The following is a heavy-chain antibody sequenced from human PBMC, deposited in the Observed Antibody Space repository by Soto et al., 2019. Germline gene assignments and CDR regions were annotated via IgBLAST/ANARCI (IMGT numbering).Heavy chain of an antibody. Sequence: QVQLHESGPGLVKPSQTLSLTCTVSGGSISSGGYYWSWIRQHPGMGLEWIGYIYYSGSTYYNPSLKSRVTISVDTSKNQFSLKLSSVTAADTAVYYCARTSYYDSCGYYPEDDAFDIWGQGTMVTVSS. D-gene: IGHD3-22*01. CDR3: ARTSYYDSCGYYPEDDAFDI. V-gene: IGHV4-31*03. CDR1: GGSISSGGYY. CDR2: IYYSGST. J-gene: IGHJ3*02.